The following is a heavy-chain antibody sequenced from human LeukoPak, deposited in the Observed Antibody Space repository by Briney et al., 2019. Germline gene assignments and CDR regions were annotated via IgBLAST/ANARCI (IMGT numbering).Heavy chain of an antibody. V-gene: IGHV1-69*05. CDR2: SIPIFGTA. CDR1: GGTFSSYA. CDR3: ARGHPRLRGGNWFDP. Sequence: SVKVSCKASGGTFSSYAISWVRQAPGHGLEWMGGSIPIFGTANYAQKFQGRVTITTDESTSTAYMELSSLRSEDTAVYYCARGHPRLRGGNWFDPWGQGTLVTVSS. J-gene: IGHJ5*02. D-gene: IGHD2-21*01.